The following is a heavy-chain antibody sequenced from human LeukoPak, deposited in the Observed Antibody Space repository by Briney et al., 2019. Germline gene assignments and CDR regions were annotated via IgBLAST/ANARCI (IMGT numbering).Heavy chain of an antibody. CDR1: GFTFSSYV. CDR3: AKGKGTSAGSFDY. D-gene: IGHD3-10*01. CDR2: ISYNGGST. V-gene: IGHV3-23*01. J-gene: IGHJ4*02. Sequence: PGGSLRLSCAASGFTFSSYVMNWVRQAGKGLEWVSAISYNGGSTYYADSLKGRFTISRDNSKNTLYLQMNSLRAEDTAVYYCAKGKGTSAGSFDYWGQGDRVTVSS.